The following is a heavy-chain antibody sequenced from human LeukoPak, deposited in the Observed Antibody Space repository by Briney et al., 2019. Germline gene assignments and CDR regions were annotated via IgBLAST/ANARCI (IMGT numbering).Heavy chain of an antibody. J-gene: IGHJ4*02. Sequence: GESLKISCKGSGYSFTSYWIGWVRPMPGKGLEWMGIINPGDSETRYSPFFQGQVTISADKSISTAYLQWSSLKASDTAMYYCARSPRGYDFDHWGQGTLVTVSS. D-gene: IGHD5-12*01. CDR3: ARSPRGYDFDH. V-gene: IGHV5-51*01. CDR1: GYSFTSYW. CDR2: INPGDSET.